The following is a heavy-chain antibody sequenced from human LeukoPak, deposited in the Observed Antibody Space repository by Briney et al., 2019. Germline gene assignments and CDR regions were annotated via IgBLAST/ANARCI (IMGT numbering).Heavy chain of an antibody. CDR3: ARAGGYSYGHDAFDI. CDR2: ISSSGSTI. J-gene: IGHJ3*02. Sequence: GGSLRLSCAASGFTFSSYEMNWVRQAPGKGLEWVSYISSSGSTIYYADSVKGRFTISRDNAKNSLYLQMNSLRAEDTAVYYCARAGGYSYGHDAFDIWAKGQWSPSLQ. CDR1: GFTFSSYE. D-gene: IGHD5-18*01. V-gene: IGHV3-48*03.